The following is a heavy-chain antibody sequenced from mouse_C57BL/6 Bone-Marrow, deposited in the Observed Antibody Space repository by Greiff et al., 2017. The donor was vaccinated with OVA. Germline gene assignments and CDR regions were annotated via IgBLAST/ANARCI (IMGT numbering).Heavy chain of an antibody. J-gene: IGHJ2*01. CDR1: GYSFTGYY. CDR2: INPSTGGT. CDR3: ARWGYYGSSFFFDY. V-gene: IGHV1-42*01. Sequence: VQLQQSGPELVKPGASVKISCKASGYSFTGYYMNWVKQSPEKSLEWIGEINPSTGGTTYTQKFKAKATLTVDKSSSTAYMQLKSLTSEDSAVYYCARWGYYGSSFFFDYWGQGTTLTVSS. D-gene: IGHD1-1*01.